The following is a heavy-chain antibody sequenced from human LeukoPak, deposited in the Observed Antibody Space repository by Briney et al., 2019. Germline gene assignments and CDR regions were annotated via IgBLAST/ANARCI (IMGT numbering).Heavy chain of an antibody. D-gene: IGHD5-18*01. V-gene: IGHV4-61*01. CDR2: IYYSGST. Sequence: SETLSLTCTVSGGSVSSGSYYWSWIRQPPGKGPEWIGYIYYSGSTNYNPSLKSRVTISVDTSKNQFSLKLSSVTAADTAVYYCARGDVDTSMVGRLGYYYYGMDVWGQGTTVTVSS. J-gene: IGHJ6*02. CDR3: ARGDVDTSMVGRLGYYYYGMDV. CDR1: GGSVSSGSYY.